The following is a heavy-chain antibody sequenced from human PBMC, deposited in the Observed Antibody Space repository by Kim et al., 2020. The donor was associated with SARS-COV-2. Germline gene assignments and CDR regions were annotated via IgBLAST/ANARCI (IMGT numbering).Heavy chain of an antibody. CDR2: INHSGST. J-gene: IGHJ4*02. CDR1: GGSFSGYY. CDR3: AREVSGTTYFDY. Sequence: SETLSLTCAVYGGSFSGYYWSWIRQPPGKGLEWIGEINHSGSTNYNPSLKSRVTISVDTSKNRFSLKLSSVTAADTAVYYCAREVSGTTYFDYWGQGTLVTVSS. D-gene: IGHD1-7*01. V-gene: IGHV4-34*01.